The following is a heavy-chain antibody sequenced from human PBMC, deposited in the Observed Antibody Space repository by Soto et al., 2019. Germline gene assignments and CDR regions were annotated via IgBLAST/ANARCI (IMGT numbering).Heavy chain of an antibody. CDR1: GFIFRYYY. Sequence: GGSLRLSCEASGFIFRYYYMCWIRQSPGKGLEWVSSIRLGGGSTDYADSVKGRFTISRDNAKSSLYLQMNSLRADDTAVYYCARGRMGLNYFDFWGQGTLVTVSS. CDR2: IRLGGGST. D-gene: IGHD1-26*01. CDR3: ARGRMGLNYFDF. J-gene: IGHJ4*02. V-gene: IGHV3-11*06.